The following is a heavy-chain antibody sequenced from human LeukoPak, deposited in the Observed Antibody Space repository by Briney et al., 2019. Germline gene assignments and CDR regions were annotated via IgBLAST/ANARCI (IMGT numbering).Heavy chain of an antibody. CDR3: AKGNSWLFSAEYFQH. V-gene: IGHV3-23*01. D-gene: IGHD6-13*01. J-gene: IGHJ1*01. CDR1: GFTFSSYA. CDR2: ISGSGGST. Sequence: PGGSLRLSCAASGFTFSSYAMSWVRQAPGKGLEWVSAISGSGGSTYYADSVKGRFTISRDNSKNTLYLQMNSLRAEDTAVYYCAKGNSWLFSAEYFQHWGQGTLVTVSS.